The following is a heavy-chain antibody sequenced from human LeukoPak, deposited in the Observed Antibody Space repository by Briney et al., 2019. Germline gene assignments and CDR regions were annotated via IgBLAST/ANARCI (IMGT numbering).Heavy chain of an antibody. Sequence: ETLSLTCTVSGGPISNYYWSWLRQTPERGLEWIGFVYSTGSTHYNPFFKSRVTISIDTSKNQFSLKLNSVTAADTAVYYCARGYCSGGSCYYPMDVWGQGTTVTVSS. CDR2: VYSTGST. CDR3: ARGYCSGGSCYYPMDV. CDR1: GGPISNYY. J-gene: IGHJ6*02. V-gene: IGHV4-59*01. D-gene: IGHD2-15*01.